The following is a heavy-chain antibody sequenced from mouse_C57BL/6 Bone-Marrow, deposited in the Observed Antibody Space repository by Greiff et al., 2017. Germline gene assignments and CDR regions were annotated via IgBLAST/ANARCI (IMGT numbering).Heavy chain of an antibody. J-gene: IGHJ4*01. D-gene: IGHD6-1*01. CDR3: TMPRYYAMDY. CDR2: IYPGNSDT. V-gene: IGHV1-5*01. CDR1: GYTFNSYW. Sequence: DVQLQESGTVLARPGASVKMSCKTSGYTFNSYWMHWVKQRPGQGLEWVGAIYPGNSDTSSNQTFKGKARLTAVTSDSAAYMELSSLTKEDSAVYYCTMPRYYAMDYWGQGTSVTVSS.